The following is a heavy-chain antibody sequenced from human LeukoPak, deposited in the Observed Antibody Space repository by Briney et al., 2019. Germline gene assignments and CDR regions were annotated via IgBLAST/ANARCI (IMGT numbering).Heavy chain of an antibody. J-gene: IGHJ4*02. CDR1: GGSFSGYY. CDR2: IIHSGST. CDR3: ARGTMYRGRVWGL. D-gene: IGHD3-16*01. Sequence: SGTLSLTCAVYGGSFSGYYWSWIRQPPGKGLEWIGEIIHSGSTNYTPSLKSRVTISVDTSKNQFSLKLSSVTAADTAVYYCARGTMYRGRVWGLWGQGTLVTV. V-gene: IGHV4-34*01.